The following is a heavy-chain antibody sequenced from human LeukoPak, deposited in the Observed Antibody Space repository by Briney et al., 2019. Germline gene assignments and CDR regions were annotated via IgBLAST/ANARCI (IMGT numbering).Heavy chain of an antibody. V-gene: IGHV4-34*01. CDR1: GGSFSGYY. J-gene: IGHJ5*02. Sequence: PSETLSLTCAVYGGSFSGYYWSWIRQPPGKGLEWIGEINHSGSTNYNPSLKSRVTISVDTSKNQFSLKLSSVTAADTAVYYCARRGRRKGSGSYHLVGPRQGNWFDPWGQGTLVTVSS. CDR3: ARRGRRKGSGSYHLVGPRQGNWFDP. CDR2: INHSGST. D-gene: IGHD3-10*01.